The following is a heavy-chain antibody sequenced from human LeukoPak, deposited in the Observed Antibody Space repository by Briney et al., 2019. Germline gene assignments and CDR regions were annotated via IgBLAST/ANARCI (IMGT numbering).Heavy chain of an antibody. Sequence: GGSLRLSCAASGFTFSSYAMHWVRQAPGKGLEWVAVISYDGSNKYYADSVKGRFTISRDNSKNTLYLQMNSLRAEDTAVYYCARGGNQLLYSPFDYWGQGTLVTVSS. J-gene: IGHJ4*02. D-gene: IGHD2-2*02. V-gene: IGHV3-30*04. CDR1: GFTFSSYA. CDR3: ARGGNQLLYSPFDY. CDR2: ISYDGSNK.